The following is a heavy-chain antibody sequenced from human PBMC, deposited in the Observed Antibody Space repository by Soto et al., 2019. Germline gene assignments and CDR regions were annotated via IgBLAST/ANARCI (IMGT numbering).Heavy chain of an antibody. CDR2: MNPNSGNT. CDR1: GYTFTSYD. V-gene: IGHV1-8*01. D-gene: IGHD5-12*01. J-gene: IGHJ4*02. Sequence: GASVKVSCKASGYTFTSYDINWVRQAPGQGLEWMGWMNPNSGNTSYAQKFQGRVTMTRNTSISTAYMELSSLRSEDTAVYYCARGGSIVATDLFDYWGQGTLVTGSS. CDR3: ARGGSIVATDLFDY.